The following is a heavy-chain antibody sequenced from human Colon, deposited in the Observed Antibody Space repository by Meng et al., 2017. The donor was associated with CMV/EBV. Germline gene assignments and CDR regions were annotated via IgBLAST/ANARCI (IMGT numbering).Heavy chain of an antibody. J-gene: IGHJ4*02. CDR1: GFTFSKAW. CDR3: TTIPPYDTSGPKSY. V-gene: IGHV3-15*01. D-gene: IGHD3-22*01. Sequence: GESLKISCAASGFTFSKAWMNWVRQAPGKGLEWVGHIRRKTDGGTTDYAAAVKGRFTISRDDSKNTLYLQMKSLKTEDTAVYYCTTIPPYDTSGPKSYWGQGTLVTVSS. CDR2: IRRKTDGGTT.